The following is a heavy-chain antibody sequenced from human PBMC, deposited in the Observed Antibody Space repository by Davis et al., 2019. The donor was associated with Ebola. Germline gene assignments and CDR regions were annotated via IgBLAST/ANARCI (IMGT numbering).Heavy chain of an antibody. J-gene: IGHJ4*02. D-gene: IGHD1-26*01. CDR3: ATQGASGGSYYDTAFDY. CDR1: GGSISSYY. CDR2: IYYSGST. V-gene: IGHV4-39*01. Sequence: MPSETLSLTCTVSGGSISSYYWGWIRQPPGKGLEWIGSIYYSGSTYYNPSLKSRVTISVDTSKNQFSLKLSSVTAADTAVYYCATQGASGGSYYDTAFDYWGQGTLVTVSS.